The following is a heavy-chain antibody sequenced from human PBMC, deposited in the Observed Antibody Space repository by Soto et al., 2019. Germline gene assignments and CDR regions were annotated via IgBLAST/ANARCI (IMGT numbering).Heavy chain of an antibody. CDR1: GFTFTSAW. D-gene: IGHD1-26*01. J-gene: IGHJ4*02. CDR2: IKSKTDGGTV. Sequence: EVQLVASGGGLVRPGESLRLSCAASGFTFTSAWINWARQAPGKGLEWAGRIKSKTDGGTVDYGAPVKGRFTISRDDSKNTAYLQMNSLRNEDTAVYYCTTAERGGSYYSDYWGQGTLVTVSS. CDR3: TTAERGGSYYSDY. V-gene: IGHV3-15*07.